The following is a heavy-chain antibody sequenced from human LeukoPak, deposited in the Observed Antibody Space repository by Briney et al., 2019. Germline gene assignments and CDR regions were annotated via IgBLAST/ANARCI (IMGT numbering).Heavy chain of an antibody. V-gene: IGHV4-59*12. D-gene: IGHD5-12*01. CDR1: GGSISSYY. CDR2: IYYSGST. J-gene: IGHJ6*03. Sequence: PSETLSLTCTVSGGSISSYYWSWIRQPPGKGLEWIGYIYYSGSTNYNPSLKSRVTISVDTSKNQFSLKLSSVTAADTAVYYCARDGYRVTGYYYYMDVWGKGTTVTVSS. CDR3: ARDGYRVTGYYYYMDV.